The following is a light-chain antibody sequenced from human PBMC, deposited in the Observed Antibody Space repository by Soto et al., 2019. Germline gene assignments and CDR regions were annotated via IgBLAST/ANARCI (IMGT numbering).Light chain of an antibody. CDR2: GAS. V-gene: IGKV3-15*01. J-gene: IGKJ2*01. CDR1: QSISSS. Sequence: EIVMTQSPATLSVSPGERATLSCRASQSISSSLAWYQQKPGQAPRLLIYGASTRATGIPARFSGSGSGTEFTLTISSLQSEDFADYYCQQYNNGPTYTFGQGTKLEIK. CDR3: QQYNNGPTYT.